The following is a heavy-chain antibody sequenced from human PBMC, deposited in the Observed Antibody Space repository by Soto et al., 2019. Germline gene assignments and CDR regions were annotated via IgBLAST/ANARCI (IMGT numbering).Heavy chain of an antibody. CDR3: APHYPDSSGYFDH. CDR1: GYIFTGNY. Sequence: ASVKVSCKASGYIFTGNYMHWMRQAPGQGLEYMGWINPNNGATNYAQNFQGRVTMTWDTYISTAYMEVRRLRSDDTAVYYCAPHYPDSSGYFDHWGQGTLVTVS. V-gene: IGHV1-2*02. D-gene: IGHD3-22*01. J-gene: IGHJ4*02. CDR2: INPNNGAT.